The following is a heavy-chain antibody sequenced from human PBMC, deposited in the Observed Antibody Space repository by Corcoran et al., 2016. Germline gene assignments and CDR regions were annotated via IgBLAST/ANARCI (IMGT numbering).Heavy chain of an antibody. D-gene: IGHD2-2*01. CDR3: ARDLGEGYCSSTSCPNWFDP. V-gene: IGHV1-18*01. J-gene: IGHJ5*02. CDR1: GYTFTSYG. CDR2: ISAYNGNT. Sequence: QVQLVQSGAEVKKPGASVKVSCKASGYTFTSYGISWVRQAPGQGLEWMGWISAYNGNTNYAQKLQGRVTMTTDTSTSTAYMELRGLRSDDTAVYYCARDLGEGYCSSTSCPNWFDPWGQGTLVTVSS.